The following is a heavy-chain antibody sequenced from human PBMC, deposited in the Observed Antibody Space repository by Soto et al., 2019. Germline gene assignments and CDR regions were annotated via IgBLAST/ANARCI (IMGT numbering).Heavy chain of an antibody. CDR2: IYYSGST. Sequence: KASETLSLTCTVSGGSISSGGYYWSWIRQHPGKGLEWIGYIYYSGSTYYNPSLKSRVTISVDTSKNQFSLKLSSVTAADTAVYYCARGFPARYCSGGSCSWFDPWGQGTLVTVSS. V-gene: IGHV4-31*03. CDR1: GGSISSGGYY. J-gene: IGHJ5*02. CDR3: ARGFPARYCSGGSCSWFDP. D-gene: IGHD2-15*01.